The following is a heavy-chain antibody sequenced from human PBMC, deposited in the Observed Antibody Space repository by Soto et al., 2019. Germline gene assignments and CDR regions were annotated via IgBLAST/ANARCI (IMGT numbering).Heavy chain of an antibody. CDR1: GFTFSSYA. CDR3: AKVPLYQPMTLNGAFDV. D-gene: IGHD2-2*01. CDR2: IRGSGGST. Sequence: GGSLRLSCAASGFTFSSYAMSWVRQTPGKGLEWVSSIRGSGGSTYYADSVKGRFTISRDNSRNTLYLQMNSLRAEDTAVYHCAKVPLYQPMTLNGAFDVWGQGTMVTVS. V-gene: IGHV3-23*01. J-gene: IGHJ3*01.